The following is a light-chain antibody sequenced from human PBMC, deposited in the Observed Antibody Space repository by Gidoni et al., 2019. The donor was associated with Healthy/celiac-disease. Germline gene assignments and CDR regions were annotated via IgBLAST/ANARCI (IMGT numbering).Light chain of an antibody. CDR3: QQRSNWPPGLT. J-gene: IGKJ4*01. V-gene: IGKV3-11*01. CDR2: DAS. Sequence: ELVLTQSTATLSLSPGERATLSCRASQSVRSYLAWYQQKPGQAPRLLIYDASNRATGIPARFSGSGSGTDFTLTISSLEPEDFAVYYCQQRSNWPPGLTFGGGTKVEIK. CDR1: QSVRSY.